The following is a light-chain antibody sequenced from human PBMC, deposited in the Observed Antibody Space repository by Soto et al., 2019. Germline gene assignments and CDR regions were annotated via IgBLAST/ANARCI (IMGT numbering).Light chain of an antibody. Sequence: EKVMTQSPATLSVSPGERATLSCRASQSVRSNLAWYQQKPGQAPRLLIYDASTRATGIPARFSGFGSGTEFTLTISSLQSEDFAVYYCQQYNNWPRTFGQGTKVEIK. J-gene: IGKJ1*01. CDR1: QSVRSN. CDR3: QQYNNWPRT. CDR2: DAS. V-gene: IGKV3-15*01.